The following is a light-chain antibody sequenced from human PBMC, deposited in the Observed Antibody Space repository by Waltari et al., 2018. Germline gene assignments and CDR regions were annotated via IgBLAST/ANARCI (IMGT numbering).Light chain of an antibody. V-gene: IGKV3-20*01. CDR3: QHYVRLPVT. CDR2: AAS. J-gene: IGKJ1*01. CDR1: QSVGGT. Sequence: EIVLTQSPGTLSLSPGETATLNCRASQSVGGTLAWYQQKPGEAPRLLIYAASTRATGIPDRFSGSGSGTDFRLTISRVEPEDFAVYYCQHYVRLPVTFGQGTTVELK.